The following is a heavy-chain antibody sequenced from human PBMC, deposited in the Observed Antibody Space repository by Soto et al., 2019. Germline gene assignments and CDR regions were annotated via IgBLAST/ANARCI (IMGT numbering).Heavy chain of an antibody. CDR1: GGSVSSGSYY. CDR3: ARVATTRNYYGMDV. D-gene: IGHD5-12*01. J-gene: IGHJ6*02. CDR2: IYYSGST. Sequence: NPSETLSLTCTVSGGSVSSGSYYWSWIRQPPGKGLEWIGYIYYSGSTNYNPSLKSRVTISVDTSKNQFSLKLSSVTAADTAVYYCARVATTRNYYGMDVWGQGTTVTVSS. V-gene: IGHV4-61*01.